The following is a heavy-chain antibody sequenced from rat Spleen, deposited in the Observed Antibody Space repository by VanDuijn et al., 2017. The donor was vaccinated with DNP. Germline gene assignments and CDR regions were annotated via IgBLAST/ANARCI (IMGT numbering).Heavy chain of an antibody. CDR2: VIPGSGST. CDR1: GYTFTSYA. Sequence: QVQLQQSGAELAKPGSSVKISCKASGYTFTSYAVHWIKQTTGQALEWTGYVIPGSGSTTYNEKFKGKATLTVDKSSSTAYMQLNSLTPVDTAVYYCARLDSGYNWFAYWGQGVMVTVSS. CDR3: ARLDSGYNWFAY. D-gene: IGHD4-3*01. J-gene: IGHJ2*01. V-gene: IGHV1-57*01.